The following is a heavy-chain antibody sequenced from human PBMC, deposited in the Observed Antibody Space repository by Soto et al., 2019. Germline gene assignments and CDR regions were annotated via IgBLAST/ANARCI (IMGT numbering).Heavy chain of an antibody. Sequence: GESLKISCEASGYTFTNYWIGWVRQMPGTGLEWMGIIYPRDSDTRYSPSFQDQVTMSVDKSIGTAYLQWSSLKASDTAMYYCVRHSGKIKSSVGPRSFDYWGRGTLVTVSS. CDR2: IYPRDSDT. J-gene: IGHJ4*02. CDR3: VRHSGKIKSSVGPRSFDY. V-gene: IGHV5-51*01. CDR1: GYTFTNYW. D-gene: IGHD6-13*01.